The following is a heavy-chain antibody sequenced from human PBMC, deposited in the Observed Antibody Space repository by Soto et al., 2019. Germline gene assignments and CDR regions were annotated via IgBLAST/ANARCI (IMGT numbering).Heavy chain of an antibody. D-gene: IGHD3-3*01. CDR2: IYSGGST. CDR1: GFTVSSNY. V-gene: IGHV3-66*01. J-gene: IGHJ6*03. Sequence: GGSLRLSCAASGFTVSSNYMSWVRQAPGKGLEWVSVIYSGGSTYYADSVKGRFTISRDNSKNTLYLQMNSLRAEDTAVYYCARDSRLDRDFWRGPKGYYYYYMVVWGKGTTVTVSS. CDR3: ARDSRLDRDFWRGPKGYYYYYMVV.